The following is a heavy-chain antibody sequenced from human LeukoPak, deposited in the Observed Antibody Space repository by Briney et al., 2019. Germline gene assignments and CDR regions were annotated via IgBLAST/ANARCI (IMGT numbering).Heavy chain of an antibody. Sequence: GGSLRLSCAASGFSFSFYWMHWVRQAPGKGPVWVSRIKTDGSIADYADSVKGRFTISRDNSKNTLYLQMNSLRAEDTAVYYCAKDQVYYDSSGYYYERPFDYWGQGTLVTVSS. V-gene: IGHV3-74*01. J-gene: IGHJ4*02. CDR2: IKTDGSIA. CDR1: GFSFSFYW. D-gene: IGHD3-22*01. CDR3: AKDQVYYDSSGYYYERPFDY.